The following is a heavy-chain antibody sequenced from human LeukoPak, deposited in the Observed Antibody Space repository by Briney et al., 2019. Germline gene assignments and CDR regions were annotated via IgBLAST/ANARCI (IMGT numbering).Heavy chain of an antibody. J-gene: IGHJ4*02. V-gene: IGHV4-39*01. CDR2: IYYSGST. CDR3: ARLSGGTQWLAPFDY. D-gene: IGHD6-19*01. CDR1: GGSISSSSYY. Sequence: PSETLSLSCTVSGGSISSSSYYCGWVRQPPGEGLEWIGTIYYSGSTYYNASLKSRLTISVDTSKNQFSLKLSSVTAADTAVYYCARLSGGTQWLAPFDYWGQGTLVTVS.